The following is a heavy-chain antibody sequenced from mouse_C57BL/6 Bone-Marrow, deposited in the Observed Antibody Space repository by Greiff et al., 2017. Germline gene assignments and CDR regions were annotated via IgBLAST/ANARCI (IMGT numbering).Heavy chain of an antibody. D-gene: IGHD1-1*01. Sequence: EVQLVESGGDLVKPGGSLKLSCAASGFTFSSYGMSWVRQTPDKRLEWVATISSGGSYTYYPDSVKGRFTISRDNAKNTLYLQMSSLKSEDTAMYYCARLGFITTVVATDYWGQGTTLTVSS. CDR3: ARLGFITTVVATDY. CDR2: ISSGGSYT. V-gene: IGHV5-6*01. CDR1: GFTFSSYG. J-gene: IGHJ2*01.